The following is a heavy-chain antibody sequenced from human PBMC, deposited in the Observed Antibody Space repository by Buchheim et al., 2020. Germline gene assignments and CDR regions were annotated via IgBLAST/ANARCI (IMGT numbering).Heavy chain of an antibody. CDR3: ARGRGVGTIDY. Sequence: EVHLVESGGGLVQPGGSLRLSCAASGFIFSSYWMTWVRQAPGKGLVWISRINSDGSSTTYADSVKGRFTISRDSAENTPYLQMNSLRADDTAVYYCARGRGVGTIDYWGQGTL. CDR2: INSDGSST. CDR1: GFIFSSYW. J-gene: IGHJ4*02. D-gene: IGHD1-26*01. V-gene: IGHV3-74*01.